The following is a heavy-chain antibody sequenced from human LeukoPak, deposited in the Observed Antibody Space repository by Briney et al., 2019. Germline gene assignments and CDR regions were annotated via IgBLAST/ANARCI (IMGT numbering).Heavy chain of an antibody. J-gene: IGHJ6*02. CDR1: GFTFSAYY. CDR2: ISDDDSTT. Sequence: GGSLRLSCSASGFTFSAYYMTWIRQAPGKGLEWISYISDDDSTTYYADSVKGRFTISRDNAKNSLYLQMNRLRAEDTAVYYCARDRSGSYWAYYYYGMDVWGQGTTVTVSS. D-gene: IGHD1-26*01. CDR3: ARDRSGSYWAYYYYGMDV. V-gene: IGHV3-11*04.